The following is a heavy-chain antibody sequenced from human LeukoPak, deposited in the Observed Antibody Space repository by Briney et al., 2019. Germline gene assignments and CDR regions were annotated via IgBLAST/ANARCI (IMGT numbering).Heavy chain of an antibody. CDR1: GFTFSSYW. D-gene: IGHD5-18*01. Sequence: GGSLRLSCAASGFTFSSYWMHWVCHAPGKGLVWVSRINSDGSSTSYADSVKGRFTISRDNAKNTLYLQMNSLRAEDTAVYFCARTGYSYGVFDYWGQGTLVTVSS. CDR2: INSDGSST. CDR3: ARTGYSYGVFDY. J-gene: IGHJ4*02. V-gene: IGHV3-74*01.